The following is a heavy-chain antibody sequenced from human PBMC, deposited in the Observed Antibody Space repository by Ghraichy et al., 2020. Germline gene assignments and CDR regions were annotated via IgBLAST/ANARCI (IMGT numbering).Heavy chain of an antibody. J-gene: IGHJ5*02. CDR1: GGSFSGYY. V-gene: IGHV4-34*01. CDR2: INHSGST. CDR3: ARCVVVPAATYNWFDP. D-gene: IGHD2-2*01. Sequence: SETLSLTCAVYGGSFSGYYWSWIRQPPGKGLEWIGEINHSGSTNYNPSLKSRVTISVDTSKNQFSLKLSSVTAADTAVYYCARCVVVPAATYNWFDPWGQGTLVTVSS.